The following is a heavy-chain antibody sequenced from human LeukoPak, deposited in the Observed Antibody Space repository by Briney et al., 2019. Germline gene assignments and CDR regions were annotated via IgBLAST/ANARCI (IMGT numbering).Heavy chain of an antibody. V-gene: IGHV3-74*01. CDR3: ATWPGAWYGEDY. CDR1: GFTFSSYW. Sequence: GGSLRLSCAASGFTFSSYWMHWVRQAPRKGLVWVSRINSGGSTTSYADSVKGRFTISRDNAKNTLYLQMNSLRAEDTAVYYCATWPGAWYGEDYWGQGTLVTVSS. CDR2: INSGGSTT. J-gene: IGHJ4*02. D-gene: IGHD3-10*01.